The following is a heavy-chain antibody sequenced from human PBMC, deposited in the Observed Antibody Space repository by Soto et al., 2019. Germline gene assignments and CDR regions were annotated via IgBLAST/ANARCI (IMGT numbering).Heavy chain of an antibody. J-gene: IGHJ6*02. CDR1: GGSIGSGGYY. CDR2: IYYSGST. CDR3: ARDRVRGVIHYYYYYGMDV. Sequence: PSETLSLTCTVSGGSIGSGGYYWSWIRQHPGKGLEWIGYIYYSGSTYYNPSLKSRVTISVDTSKNQFSLKLSSVTAADTAVYYCARDRVRGVIHYYYYYGMDVWGQGTTVTVSS. V-gene: IGHV4-31*03. D-gene: IGHD3-10*01.